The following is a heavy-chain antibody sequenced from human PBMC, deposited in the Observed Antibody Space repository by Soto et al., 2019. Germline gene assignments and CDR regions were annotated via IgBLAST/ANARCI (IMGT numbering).Heavy chain of an antibody. Sequence: ASVKVSCKASGFTFTSSAVQWVRQARGQRLEWMGWINTGSGNTKYSQKFQGRVTITRDTSASTAYMELSSLRSEDTAIYYCARTYCSGGDCYLSYFDYWGQGALVTVSS. V-gene: IGHV1-3*04. J-gene: IGHJ4*02. CDR3: ARTYCSGGDCYLSYFDY. CDR2: INTGSGNT. D-gene: IGHD2-15*01. CDR1: GFTFTSSA.